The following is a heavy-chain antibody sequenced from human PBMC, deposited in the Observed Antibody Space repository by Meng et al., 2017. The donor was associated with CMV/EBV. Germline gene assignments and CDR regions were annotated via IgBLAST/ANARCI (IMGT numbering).Heavy chain of an antibody. J-gene: IGHJ6*02. CDR2: IRDDGSNQ. V-gene: IGHV3-30*02. D-gene: IGHD3-3*01. CDR1: GFTFSSYG. CDR3: AKDLYLWSRYYYYYGMDV. Sequence: GGSLRLSCAASGFTFSSYGMHWVRQAPGKGLGWVAFIRDDGSNQYYADSVKGRFTISRDNSNNALYLHMNSLRAEDTAVYYCAKDLYLWSRYYYYYGMDVWGQGTTVTVSS.